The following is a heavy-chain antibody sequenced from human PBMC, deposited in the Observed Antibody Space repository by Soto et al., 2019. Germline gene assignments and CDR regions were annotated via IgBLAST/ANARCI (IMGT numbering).Heavy chain of an antibody. V-gene: IGHV3-30*03. CDR3: ARDWGSRGWYNWFDP. D-gene: IGHD6-19*01. J-gene: IGHJ5*02. CDR2: LAHDGRTT. Sequence: QVQLVESGGGVVQPGRFLRLSCAASGFTVNDYGMHWVRQAPGKGLEWVAILAHDGRTTYFGDSVRGRFTVSRDESENTLYLQMDNLRTDDTARYYGARDWGSRGWYNWFDPWGQGILVTVSS. CDR1: GFTVNDYG.